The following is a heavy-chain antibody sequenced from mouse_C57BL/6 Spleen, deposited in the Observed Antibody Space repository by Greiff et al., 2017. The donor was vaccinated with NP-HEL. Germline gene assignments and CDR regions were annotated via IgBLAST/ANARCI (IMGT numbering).Heavy chain of an antibody. CDR2: INPGSGGT. J-gene: IGHJ3*01. CDR3: AVYDYAWFAY. Sequence: VQLQQSGAELVRPGTSVKVSCKASGYAFTNYLIEWVKQRPGQGLEWIGVINPGSGGTNYNEKVKGKATLTADKSSSTAYMQLSSLTSEDSAVYFCAVYDYAWFAYWGQGTLVTVSA. D-gene: IGHD2-4*01. V-gene: IGHV1-54*01. CDR1: GYAFTNYL.